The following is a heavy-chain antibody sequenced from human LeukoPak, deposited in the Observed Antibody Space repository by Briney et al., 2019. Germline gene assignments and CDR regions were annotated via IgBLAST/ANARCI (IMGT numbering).Heavy chain of an antibody. CDR1: GFIFSDYW. J-gene: IGHJ6*02. D-gene: IGHD3-3*01. V-gene: IGHV3-74*01. CDR3: ARAATILGPLDV. CDR2: ISSDGSST. Sequence: PGGSLRLSCTASGFIFSDYWMHWVRQAPGKGLVWVSRISSDGSSTIYADSVRGRFTISRDNAKNTLYLQMNSLRAEDTAVYYCARAATILGPLDVWGQGTTVTVS.